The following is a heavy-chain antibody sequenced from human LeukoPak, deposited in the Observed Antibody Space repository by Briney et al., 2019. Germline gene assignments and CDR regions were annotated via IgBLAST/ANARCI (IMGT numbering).Heavy chain of an antibody. CDR1: GGSISSGSYY. J-gene: IGHJ4*02. CDR3: ASSDFWSGYYTRFDY. Sequence: SETLSLTCTVSGGSISSGSYYWSWIRQPAGKGLEWIGRIYTSGSTNYNPSLKSRVTISVDTSKNQFSLELSSVTAADTAVYYCASSDFWSGYYTRFDYWGQGTLVTVSS. D-gene: IGHD3-3*01. V-gene: IGHV4-61*02. CDR2: IYTSGST.